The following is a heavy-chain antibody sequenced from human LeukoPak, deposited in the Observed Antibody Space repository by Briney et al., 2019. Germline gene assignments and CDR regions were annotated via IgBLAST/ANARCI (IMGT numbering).Heavy chain of an antibody. D-gene: IGHD1-26*01. J-gene: IGHJ4*02. CDR1: GFTFSSYG. V-gene: IGHV3-30*18. CDR2: ISYDGSNK. CDR3: AKDGVFSGSYDY. Sequence: PGGSLRLSCAASGFTFSSYGMHWVRQAPGKGLEWVAVISYDGSNKYYADSVKGRFTISRDNSKNTLYLQMNSLRAEDTAVYYCAKDGVFSGSYDYWGQGTLVTVSS.